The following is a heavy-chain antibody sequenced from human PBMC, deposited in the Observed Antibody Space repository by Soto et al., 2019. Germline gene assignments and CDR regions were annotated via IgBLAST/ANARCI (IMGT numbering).Heavy chain of an antibody. J-gene: IGHJ6*03. V-gene: IGHV3-9*01. CDR3: AKSHIQRYYMDV. D-gene: IGHD5-18*01. CDR1: GFTFDDYA. Sequence: EVQLVESGGGLVQPGRSLRLSCAASGFTFDDYAMHWVRQAPGKGLEWVSGIRWNSGSIGYADSVKGRFTISRDNAKNSLYLQMNSLRAEDTALYYCAKSHIQRYYMDVWGKGTTVTVSS. CDR2: IRWNSGSI.